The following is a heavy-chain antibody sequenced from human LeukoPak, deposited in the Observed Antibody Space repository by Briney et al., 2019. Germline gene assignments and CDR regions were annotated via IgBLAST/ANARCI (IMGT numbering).Heavy chain of an antibody. J-gene: IGHJ3*02. D-gene: IGHD1-26*01. V-gene: IGHV1-2*02. CDR3: ASGSYARDAFDI. CDR1: AYTFTGYY. Sequence: APVTVSCKASAYTFTGYYMHWVRQAPGQGLEWMGWINPNSGGTNYAQKFQGRVTMTRDTSISTAYMELSRLRSDDTAVYYCASGSYARDAFDIWGQGTMVTVSS. CDR2: INPNSGGT.